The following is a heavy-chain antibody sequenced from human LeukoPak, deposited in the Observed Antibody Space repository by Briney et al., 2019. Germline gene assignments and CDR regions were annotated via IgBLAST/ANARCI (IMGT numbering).Heavy chain of an antibody. CDR2: INPNSGGT. Sequence: ASVKVSCKASGYTFTGYYMHWVRQAPGQGLEWMGWINPNSGGTNYAQKFQGRVTMTRNTSISTAYMELSSLRSEDTAVYYCARGRALWFGLRNFDYGGQGTLVTVSP. V-gene: IGHV1-2*02. J-gene: IGHJ4*02. CDR1: GYTFTGYY. D-gene: IGHD3-10*01. CDR3: ARGRALWFGLRNFDY.